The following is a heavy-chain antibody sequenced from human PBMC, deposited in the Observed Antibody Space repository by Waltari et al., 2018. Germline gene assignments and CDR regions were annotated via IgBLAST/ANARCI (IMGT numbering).Heavy chain of an antibody. V-gene: IGHV3-23*04. D-gene: IGHD2-2*01. Sequence: EVQLVESGGELVQPGGSLRRSCAASGFNFRIDGMNWVRQAPGKGLEWGASSTSDGSGTYSADTVKCRFTTSRDNSNNTVFLQMNSLRVEDTALYYCAKHQLLQAYYYSMDVWGKGTTVTVSS. CDR2: STSDGSGT. CDR1: GFNFRIDG. J-gene: IGHJ6*03. CDR3: AKHQLLQAYYYSMDV.